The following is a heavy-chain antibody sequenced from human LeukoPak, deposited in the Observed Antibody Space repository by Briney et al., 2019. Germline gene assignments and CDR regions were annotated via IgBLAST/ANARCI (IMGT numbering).Heavy chain of an antibody. V-gene: IGHV1-46*01. J-gene: IGHJ3*02. Sequence: ASVKVSCKASGYTFTSYSMNWVRQAPGQGPEWMGIINPSDASTTYAQKFQGRVTMTRDMSTSTVYMELSSLRSEDTAVYYCAREDGPGGFDIWGQGTMVTVSS. D-gene: IGHD2-15*01. CDR3: AREDGPGGFDI. CDR1: GYTFTSYS. CDR2: INPSDAST.